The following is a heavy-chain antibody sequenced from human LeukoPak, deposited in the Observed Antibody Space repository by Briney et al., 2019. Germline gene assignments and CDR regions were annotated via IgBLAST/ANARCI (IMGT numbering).Heavy chain of an antibody. Sequence: GGSLRLSCAASGLTFSSYWMSWVRQAPGKGLEWVANIKQDGSEKYYVDSVKGRFTISRDNAKNSLYLQMNSLRAEDTAVYYCARRGKLDYWGQGTLVTVSS. CDR3: ARRGKLDY. CDR1: GLTFSSYW. V-gene: IGHV3-7*01. D-gene: IGHD4-23*01. J-gene: IGHJ4*02. CDR2: IKQDGSEK.